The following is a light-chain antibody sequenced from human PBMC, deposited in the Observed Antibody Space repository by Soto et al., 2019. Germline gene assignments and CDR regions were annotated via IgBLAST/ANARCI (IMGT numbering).Light chain of an antibody. CDR2: GAS. CDR3: QQYGDSPWT. V-gene: IGKV3-20*01. Sequence: EIVLTQSPGTLSLSPGERATLSCRASQNFGSGYLAWYQQTPGQPPRLLIFGASTRAAGVPDRFSGSGSGTDFTLTISSLRSEDVAVYFCQQYGDSPWTFGQGTKVEI. CDR1: QNFGSGY. J-gene: IGKJ1*01.